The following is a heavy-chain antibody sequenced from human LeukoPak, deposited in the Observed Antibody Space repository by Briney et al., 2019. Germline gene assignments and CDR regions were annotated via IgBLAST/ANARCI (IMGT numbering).Heavy chain of an antibody. CDR2: IRHDGSNK. V-gene: IGHV3-30*02. CDR3: ARDHHGSGSYFEY. Sequence: GGSRRLSCAASGFTFSSYGIHWVRQAPGKGLEWVAFIRHDGSNKYFVDSVKGRFTISRDNSKNTLYLQMNSLRVDDTAVYYCARDHHGSGSYFEYWGQGILVTVSS. J-gene: IGHJ4*02. D-gene: IGHD3-10*01. CDR1: GFTFSSYG.